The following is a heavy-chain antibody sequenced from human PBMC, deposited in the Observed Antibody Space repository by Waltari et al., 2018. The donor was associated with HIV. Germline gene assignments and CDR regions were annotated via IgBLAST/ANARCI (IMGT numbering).Heavy chain of an antibody. CDR1: GYDFTSYG. CDR3: TKGGGSWIQETHYYKAFDV. V-gene: IGHV1-18*01. D-gene: IGHD3-10*01. J-gene: IGHJ6*02. Sequence: QLLQSGPETRKPGASVKISCKASGYDFTSYGVTWVRRAPGVGLEWVGGGWAYYVNMDIDRKFKDRVTLTTDTSTTTAFLEVRSLTVDDTATYYCTKGGGSWIQETHYYKAFDVWGQGTTVIV. CDR2: GWAYYVNM.